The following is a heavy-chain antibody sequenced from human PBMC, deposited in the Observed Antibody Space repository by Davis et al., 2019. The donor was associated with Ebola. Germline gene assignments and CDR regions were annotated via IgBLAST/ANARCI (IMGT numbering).Heavy chain of an antibody. D-gene: IGHD1-1*01. CDR3: AIDPNWQFGY. V-gene: IGHV3-23*01. J-gene: IGHJ4*02. Sequence: GESLKISCTTSEFTFSSTPMNWVRQAPGKGPEWLSTIRFSPGIPIYYADSVKGRVTISRDNSKNTVFLQMNSLRGEDTALYYCAIDPNWQFGYWGQGILVTVSS. CDR2: IRFSPGIPI. CDR1: EFTFSSTP.